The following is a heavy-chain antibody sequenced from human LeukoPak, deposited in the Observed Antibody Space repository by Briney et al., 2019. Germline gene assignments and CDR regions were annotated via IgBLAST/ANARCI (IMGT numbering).Heavy chain of an antibody. Sequence: PGGSLGLSCAASGFTFSSYWMSWVRQAPGKGLEWVANIKQDGSEKYYVDSVKGRFTISRDNAKNSLYLQMNSLRAEDTAVYYCARDKSSSWYYYYYYMDVWGKGTTVTVSS. CDR2: IKQDGSEK. CDR1: GFTFSSYW. J-gene: IGHJ6*03. D-gene: IGHD6-13*01. CDR3: ARDKSSSWYYYYYYMDV. V-gene: IGHV3-7*01.